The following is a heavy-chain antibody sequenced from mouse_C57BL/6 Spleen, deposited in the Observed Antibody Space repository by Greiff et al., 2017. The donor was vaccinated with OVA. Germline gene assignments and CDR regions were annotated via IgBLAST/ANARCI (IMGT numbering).Heavy chain of an antibody. V-gene: IGHV14-1*01. CDR2: IDPEDGDT. J-gene: IGHJ3*01. CDR1: GFNIKDYY. D-gene: IGHD2-1*01. CDR3: TTCRYGNAWFAY. Sequence: EVQLQQSGAELVRPGASVKLSCTASGFNIKDYYMHWVKQRPEQGLEWIGRIDPEDGDTEYAPKFQGKATMTADTSSNTAYLQLSSLTSEDTAVYYCTTCRYGNAWFAYWGQGTLVTVSA.